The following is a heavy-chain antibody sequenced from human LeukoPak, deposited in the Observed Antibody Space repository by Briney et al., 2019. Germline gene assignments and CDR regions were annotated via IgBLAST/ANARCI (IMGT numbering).Heavy chain of an antibody. V-gene: IGHV5-51*01. CDR1: GYSFTSYW. D-gene: IGHD2-15*01. CDR2: IYPGESDT. Sequence: PGEYLKISCQGSGYSFTSYWIGWVRQMPGKGLEWMGIIYPGESDTRYIPSFQGQVTISADKSISPAYLQWSSLKASDTAMYYCARQKVAATRLNWFDPWGQGTLVTVSS. J-gene: IGHJ5*02. CDR3: ARQKVAATRLNWFDP.